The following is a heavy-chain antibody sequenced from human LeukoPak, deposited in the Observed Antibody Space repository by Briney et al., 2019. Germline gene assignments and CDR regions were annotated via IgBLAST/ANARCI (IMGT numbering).Heavy chain of an antibody. Sequence: GASVKVSCKASGYTFTSYYMHWERQAPGQGLEWMGIINPSGGSTSYAQKFQGRVTMTRDMSTSTVYMELSSLGSEDTAVYYCARGIGDRFRLQHVIDYWGQGTLVTVSS. CDR2: INPSGGST. D-gene: IGHD2-21*02. J-gene: IGHJ4*02. V-gene: IGHV1-46*01. CDR1: GYTFTSYY. CDR3: ARGIGDRFRLQHVIDY.